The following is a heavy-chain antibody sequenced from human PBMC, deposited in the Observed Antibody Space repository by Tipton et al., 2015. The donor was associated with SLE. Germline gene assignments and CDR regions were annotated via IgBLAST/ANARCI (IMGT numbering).Heavy chain of an antibody. CDR2: FYFSGNT. CDR3: ARGQVLVYDFRSGNFGRQFDN. J-gene: IGHJ4*02. CDR1: GYSISSGYY. V-gene: IGHV4-38-2*02. D-gene: IGHD3-3*01. Sequence: TLSLTCTVSGYSISSGYYWGWVRQPPGKGPEWIGSFYFSGNTFYSPSLKSRVTLLVDTSNNQFSLKLSSVTAADTAMYYCARGQVLVYDFRSGNFGRQFDNWGQGILVTVSS.